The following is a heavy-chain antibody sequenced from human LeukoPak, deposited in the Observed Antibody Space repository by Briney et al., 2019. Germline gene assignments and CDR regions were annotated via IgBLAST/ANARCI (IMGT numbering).Heavy chain of an antibody. CDR2: IKQDGSEK. Sequence: GGSLRLSCAASGFTFSSYWMSWVRQAPGKGLEWVANIKQDGSEKYYVDSVKGRFTISRDNAKNSLYLQMNSLRAEDTAVYYCARGWGYGGTFHFDYWGQGTPVTVSS. V-gene: IGHV3-7*01. CDR1: GFTFSSYW. D-gene: IGHD4-23*01. J-gene: IGHJ4*02. CDR3: ARGWGYGGTFHFDY.